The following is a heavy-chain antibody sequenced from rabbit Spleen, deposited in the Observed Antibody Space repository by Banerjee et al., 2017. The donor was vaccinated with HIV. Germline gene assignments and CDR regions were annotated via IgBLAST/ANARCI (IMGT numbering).Heavy chain of an antibody. D-gene: IGHD1-1*01. Sequence: QLEETGGGLVQPGGSLTLSCKVSGFTISSYNMGWVRQAPGKGLEWIGDIYPVFGITYYANWVNGRFSISRENAQNTVLLQMTSLTAADTATYFCARDLVAVIGWNFSLWGQGTLVTVS. CDR1: GFTISSYN. J-gene: IGHJ3*01. CDR2: IYPVFGIT. CDR3: ARDLVAVIGWNFSL. V-gene: IGHV1S7*01.